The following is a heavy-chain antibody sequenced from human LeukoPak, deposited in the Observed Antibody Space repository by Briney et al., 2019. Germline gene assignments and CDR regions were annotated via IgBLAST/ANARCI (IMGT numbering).Heavy chain of an antibody. V-gene: IGHV4-30-2*01. Sequence: SETLSLTCAVSGGSISSGGYSWSWIRQPPGKGLEWIGYIYHSGSTYYNPSLKSRVTISVDRSKNQFSLKLSPVTAADTAVYYCARGYCGGDCYTSPGAFDIWGQGTMVTVSS. CDR3: ARGYCGGDCYTSPGAFDI. CDR1: GGSISSGGYS. D-gene: IGHD2-21*02. J-gene: IGHJ3*02. CDR2: IYHSGST.